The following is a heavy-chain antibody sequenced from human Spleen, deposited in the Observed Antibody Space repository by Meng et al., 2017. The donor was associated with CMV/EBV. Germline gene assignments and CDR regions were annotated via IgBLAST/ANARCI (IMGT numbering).Heavy chain of an antibody. Sequence: GESLKISCAASGFTYSNYEMKWVRQAPGKGLEWVSYISGSGTTIYYADSVKGRFTISRDNAKNSLCLQMNSLRDEDTAVYYCARDLPADLYHFDYWGQGTLVTVSS. CDR3: ARDLPADLYHFDY. D-gene: IGHD2-2*01. J-gene: IGHJ4*02. V-gene: IGHV3-48*03. CDR1: GFTYSNYE. CDR2: ISGSGTTI.